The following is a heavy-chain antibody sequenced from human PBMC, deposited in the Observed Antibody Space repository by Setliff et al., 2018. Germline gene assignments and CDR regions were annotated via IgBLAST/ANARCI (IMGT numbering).Heavy chain of an antibody. D-gene: IGHD3-10*01. Sequence: GESLRLPCAASGFTFSSYSMNWVRQAPGKGLEWVSSISTSSTYIYYADSVKGRFTISRDNAKNSLYLQMNSLRAEDTAVYYCARPPPNGFGEFGNAFDIWGQGTMVTVSS. CDR1: GFTFSSYS. CDR3: ARPPPNGFGEFGNAFDI. CDR2: ISTSSTYI. V-gene: IGHV3-21*01. J-gene: IGHJ3*02.